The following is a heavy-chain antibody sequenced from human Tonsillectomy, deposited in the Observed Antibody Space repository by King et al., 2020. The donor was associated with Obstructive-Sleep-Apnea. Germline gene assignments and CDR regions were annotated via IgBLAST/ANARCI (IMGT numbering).Heavy chain of an antibody. CDR2: IYSSGST. Sequence: QLQESGPGLVKTSETLSLTCIVSGGSIANSGSYWGWIRQSPGKGLEWIGSIYSSGSTYYKTSLKRRVNISLDTSKNQFYLRVTSETAADTAMYFCARDLGGYPEGDAFDIWGQGTMVSVSS. CDR1: GGSIANSGSY. CDR3: ARDLGGYPEGDAFDI. J-gene: IGHJ3*02. V-gene: IGHV4-39*07. D-gene: IGHD5-12*01.